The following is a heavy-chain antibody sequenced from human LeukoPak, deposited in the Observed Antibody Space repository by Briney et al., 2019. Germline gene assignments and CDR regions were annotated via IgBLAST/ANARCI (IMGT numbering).Heavy chain of an antibody. CDR2: IKQDGSEK. CDR3: VSGPPTSFDY. Sequence: GGSLRLSCAASGFTFGSYWMSWVRQAPGKGLEWVANIKQDGSEKYYVDSVKGRFTISRDNSKNTLYLEMNSLRAEDTAVYYCVSGPPTSFDYWGQGTLVTVSS. CDR1: GFTFGSYW. D-gene: IGHD2-15*01. V-gene: IGHV3-7*01. J-gene: IGHJ4*02.